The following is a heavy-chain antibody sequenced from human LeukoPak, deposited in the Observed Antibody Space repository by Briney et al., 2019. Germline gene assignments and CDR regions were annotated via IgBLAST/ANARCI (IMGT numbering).Heavy chain of an antibody. D-gene: IGHD5-18*01. CDR2: IYYSGST. J-gene: IGHJ4*02. CDR1: GGSISSYY. CDR3: ARLRTPGTDTAMVTGWD. V-gene: IGHV4-59*08. Sequence: SETLSLTCTVSGGSISSYYWSWIRQPPGKGLEWIGYIYYSGSTNYNPSLKSRVTISVDTSKNQFSLKLSSVTAADTAVYYCARLRTPGTDTAMVTGWDWGQGTLVTVSS.